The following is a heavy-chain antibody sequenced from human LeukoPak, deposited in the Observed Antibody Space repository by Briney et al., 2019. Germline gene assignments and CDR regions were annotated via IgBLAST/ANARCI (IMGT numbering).Heavy chain of an antibody. V-gene: IGHV3-23*01. CDR2: ISGGGSST. D-gene: IGHD2-2*01. J-gene: IGHJ4*02. CDR1: GFTFSNYA. CDR3: ATHCTSTTCYAY. Sequence: PGGSLRLSCAASGFTFSNYAMSWVRQAPGKGLEWVSAISGGGSSTYYAAFVKGRFTISRDNAKNTLYMQMNSLRAEDTAVYYCATHCTSTTCYAYWGQGTLVTVSS.